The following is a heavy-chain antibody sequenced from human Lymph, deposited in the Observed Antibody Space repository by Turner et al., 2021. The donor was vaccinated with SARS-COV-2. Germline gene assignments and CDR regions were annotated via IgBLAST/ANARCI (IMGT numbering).Heavy chain of an antibody. CDR3: ARGGYSGGGMDV. Sequence: QVQLVQSGSEVHNPGASVQVSCKAPGYTFTSYDINWVRQATGQGVEWVGWKNRNSGNQGYAQKFQGSVTMTRNTTKSTPYMDLGSLGSEATAVYSCARGGYSGGGMDVWGQGTTVTVSS. D-gene: IGHD1-26*01. CDR1: GYTFTSYD. CDR2: KNRNSGNQ. V-gene: IGHV1-8*02. J-gene: IGHJ6*02.